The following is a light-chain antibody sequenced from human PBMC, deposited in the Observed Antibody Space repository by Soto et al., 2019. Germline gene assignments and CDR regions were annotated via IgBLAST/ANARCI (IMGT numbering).Light chain of an antibody. CDR3: YSYAGDYTWV. Sequence: QSALTQPRSVSGSPGQSVTISCTGTSSDLGGYNYVSWYQQHPGKAPKLIIYDVSEWPSGVPDRFSGSKSGNTASLTISGLQAEDEADYYCYSYAGDYTWVFGGGTKLTVL. J-gene: IGLJ3*02. CDR1: SSDLGGYNY. V-gene: IGLV2-11*01. CDR2: DVS.